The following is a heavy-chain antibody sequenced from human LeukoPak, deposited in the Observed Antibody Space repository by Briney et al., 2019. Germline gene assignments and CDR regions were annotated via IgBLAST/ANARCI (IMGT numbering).Heavy chain of an antibody. CDR1: GYTFTTYG. CDR2: ISAYNGNT. D-gene: IGHD3-22*01. J-gene: IGHJ5*02. Sequence: GASVKVSCKTSGYTFTTYGISWVRQAPGQGLEWMGWISAYNGNTNYAQKLQGRVTMTTDTSTSTAYMELSRLRSDDTAVYYCARDLWYYYDSSGPWGQGTLVTVSS. CDR3: ARDLWYYYDSSGP. V-gene: IGHV1-18*01.